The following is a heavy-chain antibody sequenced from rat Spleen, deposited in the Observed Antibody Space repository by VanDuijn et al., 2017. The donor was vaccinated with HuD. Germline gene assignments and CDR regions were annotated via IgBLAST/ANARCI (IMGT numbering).Heavy chain of an antibody. CDR3: TTGTTRVGDY. CDR1: GFTFSDYY. CDR2: ISYDGSST. D-gene: IGHD1-4*01. Sequence: EVQLVESDGGLVQPGRSLKLSCAASGFTFSDYYMAWVRQAPTKGLEWVATISYDGSSTYYRDSVKGRFTISRDNAKSTLYLQMDSLRSEDTATYYCTTGTTRVGDYWGQGVMVTVSS. V-gene: IGHV5-20*01. J-gene: IGHJ2*01.